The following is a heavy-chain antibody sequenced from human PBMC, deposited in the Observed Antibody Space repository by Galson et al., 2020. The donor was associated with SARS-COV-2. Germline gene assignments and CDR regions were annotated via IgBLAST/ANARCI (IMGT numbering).Heavy chain of an antibody. J-gene: IGHJ6*02. D-gene: IGHD3-10*01. CDR2: IYDRGSS. Sequence: SETLSLTCTVSGGSTSNDYWSWIRQPPGKGLEWIGYIYDRGSSNYNPSLKSRLTISLDRSKNQFSLKLSSVSVADTAVYYCARVRGSLARAMDVWGQGTTVTVSS. CDR3: ARVRGSLARAMDV. CDR1: GGSTSNDY. V-gene: IGHV4-59*01.